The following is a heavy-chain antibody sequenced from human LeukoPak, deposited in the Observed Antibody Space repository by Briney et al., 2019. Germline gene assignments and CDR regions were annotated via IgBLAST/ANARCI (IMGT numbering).Heavy chain of an antibody. J-gene: IGHJ4*02. V-gene: IGHV1-2*02. Sequence: ASVKLSCKSSGYTFTGYYMHWVRQAPGQGFEWMGRIDSNSGGTNYAQNFQGRVTMTRDTSISTVYMELISLRSDDTAVYYCAREMNYDDYRTSDYWGQGTLVTVSS. CDR2: IDSNSGGT. D-gene: IGHD4-17*01. CDR1: GYTFTGYY. CDR3: AREMNYDDYRTSDY.